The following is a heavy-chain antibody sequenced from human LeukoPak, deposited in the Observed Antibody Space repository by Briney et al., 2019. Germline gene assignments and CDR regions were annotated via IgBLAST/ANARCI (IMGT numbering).Heavy chain of an antibody. CDR3: ARDRGYGGNRPETFDI. CDR1: GDSISSFNW. D-gene: IGHD4-23*01. J-gene: IGHJ3*02. CDR2: IYHSGST. V-gene: IGHV4-4*02. Sequence: PSETLSLTCAVSGDSISSFNWWSWVRQSPGKGLEWIGEIYHSGSTYYNPSLKSRVSISVDKSKNQFSLKLTSVTAADTAVYYCARDRGYGGNRPETFDIWGQGTMVTVSS.